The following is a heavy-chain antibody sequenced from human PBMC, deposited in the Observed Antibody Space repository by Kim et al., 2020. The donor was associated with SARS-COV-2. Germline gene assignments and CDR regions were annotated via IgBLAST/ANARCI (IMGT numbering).Heavy chain of an antibody. D-gene: IGHD3-10*01. J-gene: IGHJ4*02. V-gene: IGHV1-18*01. CDR2: ISAYNGNT. CDR1: GYTFTSYG. Sequence: ASVKVSCKASGYTFTSYGISWVRQAPGQGLEWMGWISAYNGNTNYAQKLQGRVTMTTDTSTSTAYMELRSLRSDDTAVYYCARSSPYYYGSGSYGYWGQGTLVTVSS. CDR3: ARSSPYYYGSGSYGY.